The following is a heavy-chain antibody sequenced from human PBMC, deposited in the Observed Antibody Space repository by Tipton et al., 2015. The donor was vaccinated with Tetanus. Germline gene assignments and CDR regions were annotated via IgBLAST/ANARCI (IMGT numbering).Heavy chain of an antibody. D-gene: IGHD4-17*01. Sequence: TLSLTCTVSGDSIGRTSPYWGWIRQPPGKGLEWIGYMFYSGSAYYNPSLKSRITISMDTSRNQFSLNLSSVTAAGTAVYYCARGPTATSDYWGQGTLVTVSS. J-gene: IGHJ4*02. CDR1: GDSIGRTSPY. CDR3: ARGPTATSDY. V-gene: IGHV4-30-4*08. CDR2: MFYSGSA.